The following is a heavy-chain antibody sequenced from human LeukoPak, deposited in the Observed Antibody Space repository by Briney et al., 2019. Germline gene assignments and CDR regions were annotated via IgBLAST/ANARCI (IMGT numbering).Heavy chain of an antibody. CDR3: AEDRGTYYDSSDYYFFGYYFDY. CDR2: IYSGGGT. J-gene: IGHJ4*02. CDR1: GFTVSSNY. D-gene: IGHD3-22*01. Sequence: PGGSLRLSCAASGFTVSSNYMSWVRQAPGKGLEWVSVIYSGGGTYYADSVKGRFTISRDNSKNTLYLQMNSLGAEDTAIYYCAEDRGTYYDSSDYYFFGYYFDYWGRGTLVSVSS. V-gene: IGHV3-53*01.